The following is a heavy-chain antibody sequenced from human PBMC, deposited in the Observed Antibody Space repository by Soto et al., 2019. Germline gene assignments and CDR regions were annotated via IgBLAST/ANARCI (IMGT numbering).Heavy chain of an antibody. CDR1: GFTFSSYG. Sequence: GGALILSCAASGFTFSSYGMHWVRQAPGKGLEWVAVIWYDGSNKYYADSVKGRFTISRDNSKNTLYLQMNSLRAEDTAVYYCARDPGAVGGTSLDDAFDIWGQGTMVTVSS. CDR2: IWYDGSNK. J-gene: IGHJ3*02. D-gene: IGHD6-19*01. CDR3: ARDPGAVGGTSLDDAFDI. V-gene: IGHV3-33*01.